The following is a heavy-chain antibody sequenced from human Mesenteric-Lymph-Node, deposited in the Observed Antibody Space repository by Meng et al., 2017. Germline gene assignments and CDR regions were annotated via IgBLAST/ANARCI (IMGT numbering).Heavy chain of an antibody. CDR3: ARGVAPAGMLYWYFDL. Sequence: EVQLVESVGGLVKPVESLRLSCVASGFNFSSYSMNWVRQAPGKGLEWVSSISTSTSIYYADSAKGRFTISRDNAKNSLFLQMNSLRAEDTAVYYCARGVAPAGMLYWYFDLWGRGTLVTVSS. D-gene: IGHD6-13*01. CDR2: ISTSTSI. V-gene: IGHV3-21*01. CDR1: GFNFSSYS. J-gene: IGHJ2*01.